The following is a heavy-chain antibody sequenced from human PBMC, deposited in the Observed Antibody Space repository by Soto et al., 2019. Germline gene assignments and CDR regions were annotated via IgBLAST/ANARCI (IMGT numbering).Heavy chain of an antibody. V-gene: IGHV1-69*01. Sequence: QVQLVQSGAEVKKPGSSVKVSCKASGGTFSSYAISWVRRAPGQGLEWMGGIIPIFGTANYAQKFQGRVTITADESTSTAYMELSSLRSEDTAVYYCARGGRYYDSSGYYAYPWGQGTLVTVSS. CDR3: ARGGRYYDSSGYYAYP. D-gene: IGHD3-22*01. CDR1: GGTFSSYA. J-gene: IGHJ5*02. CDR2: IIPIFGTA.